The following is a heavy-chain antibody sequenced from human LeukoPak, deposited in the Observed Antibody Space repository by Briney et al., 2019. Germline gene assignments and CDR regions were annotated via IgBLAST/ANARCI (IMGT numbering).Heavy chain of an antibody. V-gene: IGHV4-39*07. CDR2: IYYSGST. J-gene: IGHJ4*02. D-gene: IGHD6-19*01. CDR3: ARINGPGYSSGWYPAPFDY. CDR1: GGSISSSSYY. Sequence: SETLSLTCTVSGGSISSSSYYWGWIRQPPGKGLEWIGSIYYSGSTYYNPSLKSRVTISVDTSKNQFSLKLSSVTAADTAVYYCARINGPGYSSGWYPAPFDYWGQGTLVTVSS.